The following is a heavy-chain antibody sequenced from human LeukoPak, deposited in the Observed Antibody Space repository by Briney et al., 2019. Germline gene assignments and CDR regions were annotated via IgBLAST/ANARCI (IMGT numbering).Heavy chain of an antibody. CDR1: GFTFSSYS. CDR3: ARASSPSYGSGSYYADY. V-gene: IGHV3-21*01. Sequence: KPGGSLRLSCAASGFTFSSYSMNWVRQAPGKGLEWVSSISTSSSYIYYADSVKGRFTISRDNAKNSLYLQMNSLRAEDTAVYYCARASSPSYGSGSYYADYWGQGTLVTVSS. J-gene: IGHJ4*02. D-gene: IGHD3-10*01. CDR2: ISTSSSYI.